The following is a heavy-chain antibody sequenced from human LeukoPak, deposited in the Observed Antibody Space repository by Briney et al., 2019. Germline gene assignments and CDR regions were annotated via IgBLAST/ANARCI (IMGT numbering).Heavy chain of an antibody. J-gene: IGHJ3*01. CDR2: IDISGDRT. CDR1: GFAFSSDA. Sequence: GXXLRLSXAASGFAFSSDAMTWVRQTPGKGLEWVSTIDISGDRTNYADSVKGRFTISRDNSKNTLYLQVNSLRVEDTAIYYCAKDVSNFIGASDAWGQGTMVTVSS. V-gene: IGHV3-23*01. D-gene: IGHD2-8*01. CDR3: AKDVSNFIGASDA.